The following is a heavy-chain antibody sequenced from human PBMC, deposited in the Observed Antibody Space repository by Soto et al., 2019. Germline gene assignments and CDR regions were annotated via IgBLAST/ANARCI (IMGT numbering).Heavy chain of an antibody. CDR3: AIDLGGFCNDTGGYSRDY. Sequence: QVQLVQSGAEVKKPGASVKVSCKASGYTFTTYGVSWVRQAPGQGLEWMGWISPYNGNTTYAQNFQGRVTMTTDTSTSPVHMALRSLRSDDTAMYYCAIDLGGFCNDTGGYSRDYWGRGTLVTVSS. J-gene: IGHJ4*02. V-gene: IGHV1-18*01. CDR1: GYTFTTYG. CDR2: ISPYNGNT. D-gene: IGHD6-25*01.